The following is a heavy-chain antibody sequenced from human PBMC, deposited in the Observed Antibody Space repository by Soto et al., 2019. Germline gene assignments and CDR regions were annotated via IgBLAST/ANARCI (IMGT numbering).Heavy chain of an antibody. CDR3: ARAFYGGYEAYYYGMDV. D-gene: IGHD5-12*01. CDR2: IYHSGTT. Sequence: SETLSLTCAVSGYSIGSASYWGWIRQSPGKGLEWIGNIYHSGTTYYNPSLESRVTISVDTSNNHFSLKLNSVSAADTAVYYCARAFYGGYEAYYYGMDVWGQGTTVTVSS. V-gene: IGHV4-38-2*01. J-gene: IGHJ6*02. CDR1: GYSIGSASY.